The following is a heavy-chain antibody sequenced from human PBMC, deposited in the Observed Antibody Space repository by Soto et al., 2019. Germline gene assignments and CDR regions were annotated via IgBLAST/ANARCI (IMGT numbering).Heavy chain of an antibody. CDR1: GGSLSYYY. D-gene: IGHD3-16*01. V-gene: IGHV4-34*01. CDR2: IHYSGST. J-gene: IGHJ4*02. Sequence: QVHLQQWGAGLLKPSETLSLTCAVYGGSLSYYYGSWIRQPPGKGPEWIGEIHYSGSTKYNPSLKSRVTISADTSKRQSSLKLSSVTAADTAMYYCATGHDYSWTIGGQGTLVTVSS. CDR3: ATGHDYSWTI.